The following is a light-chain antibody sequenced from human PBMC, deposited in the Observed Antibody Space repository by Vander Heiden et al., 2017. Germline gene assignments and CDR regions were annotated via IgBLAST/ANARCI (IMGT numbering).Light chain of an antibody. CDR3: QQSYSTPFT. Sequence: DLHVTPSPSSLSASVGDRVTITCRASQSISSYLNWYQQKPGKAPKLLIYAASSLQSGVPSRFSGSGSGTDFTLTISSLQPEDFATYYCQQSYSTPFTFGPGTKVEIK. CDR1: QSISSY. J-gene: IGKJ3*01. V-gene: IGKV1-39*01. CDR2: AAS.